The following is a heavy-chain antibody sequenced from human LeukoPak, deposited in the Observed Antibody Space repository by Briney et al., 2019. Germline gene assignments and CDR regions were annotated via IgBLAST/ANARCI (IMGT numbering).Heavy chain of an antibody. J-gene: IGHJ4*02. CDR3: ARQEGSTDYFDY. CDR1: GGSISNYY. D-gene: IGHD1-26*01. V-gene: IGHV4-59*08. CDR2: IYYTGTT. Sequence: SETLSLTCTVSGGSISNYYWSWIRQPPGKGLEWIGYIYYTGTTIYNPSLKSRVTISVDTSKNQFSLKLSSVTAADTAVYYCARQEGSTDYFDYWGQGTLVTVSS.